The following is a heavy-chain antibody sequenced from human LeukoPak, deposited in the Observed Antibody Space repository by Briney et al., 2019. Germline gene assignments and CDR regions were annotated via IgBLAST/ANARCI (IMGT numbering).Heavy chain of an antibody. CDR1: GGSISSYY. D-gene: IGHD2/OR15-2a*01. CDR3: ARTRISSNNYYYYYMDV. J-gene: IGHJ6*03. CDR2: IYTSGST. V-gene: IGHV4-4*09. Sequence: PSETLSLTCTVSGGSISSYYWNWIRQPPGKGLEWIGYIYTSGSTNYNPSLKSRVTISVDTSKNQFSLELSSVTAADTAVYYCARTRISSNNYYYYYMDVWGKGTTVTVSS.